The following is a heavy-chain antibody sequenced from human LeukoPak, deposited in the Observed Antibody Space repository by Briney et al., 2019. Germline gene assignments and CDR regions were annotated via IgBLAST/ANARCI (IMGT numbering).Heavy chain of an antibody. CDR3: ARGLPKRYYYDSSGYYY. V-gene: IGHV4-34*01. Sequence: PSETLSLTCAVHGGSFSGYYWSWIRQPPGKGLEWIGEINHSGSTNYNPSLKSRVTISVDTSKNQFSLKLSSVTAADTAVYYCARGLPKRYYYDSSGYYYWGQGTLVTVSS. CDR1: GGSFSGYY. CDR2: INHSGST. D-gene: IGHD3-22*01. J-gene: IGHJ4*02.